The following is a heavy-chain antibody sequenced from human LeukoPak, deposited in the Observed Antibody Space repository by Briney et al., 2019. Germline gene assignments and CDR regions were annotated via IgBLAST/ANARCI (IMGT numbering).Heavy chain of an antibody. CDR2: ISSSGSTI. Sequence: GGSLRLSCAASGFTFSDYYMSWIRQAPGKGLEWVSYISSSGSTIYYADSVKGRFTISRDNSNNTLYLQMNSLRAEDTAVYYCARDYGDYSGTFDIWGQGTMVTVSS. CDR3: ARDYGDYSGTFDI. J-gene: IGHJ3*02. CDR1: GFTFSDYY. V-gene: IGHV3-11*04. D-gene: IGHD4-17*01.